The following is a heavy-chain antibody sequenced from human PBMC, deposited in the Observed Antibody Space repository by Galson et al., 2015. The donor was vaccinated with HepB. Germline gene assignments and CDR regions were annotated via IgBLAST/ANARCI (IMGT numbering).Heavy chain of an antibody. Sequence: SLRLSCAASGFTFSSYGMHWVRQAPGKRLEWVAVISYDGSNKYYADSVKGRFTISRDNSKNTLYLQMNSLRAEDTAVYYCANYGVYTVRYYSSGMDVWGPGAPVPAS. D-gene: IGHD4-17*01. CDR1: GFTFSSYG. J-gene: IGHJ6*02. V-gene: IGHV3-30*18. CDR3: ANYGVYTVRYYSSGMDV. CDR2: ISYDGSNK.